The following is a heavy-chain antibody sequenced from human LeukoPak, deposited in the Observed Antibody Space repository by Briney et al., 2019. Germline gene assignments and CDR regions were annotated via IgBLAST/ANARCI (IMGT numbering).Heavy chain of an antibody. CDR1: GGSISSYY. CDR2: IYYSGNT. V-gene: IGHV4-59*01. Sequence: PSETPSLTCTVSGGSISSYYWSWIRQPPGKGLEWIGYIYYSGNTNYNPSLKSRVTISVDTSKNQFSLKLSSVTAADTAVYYCASHYYYGSGSYYYFDYWGQGTLVTVSS. D-gene: IGHD3-10*01. J-gene: IGHJ4*02. CDR3: ASHYYYGSGSYYYFDY.